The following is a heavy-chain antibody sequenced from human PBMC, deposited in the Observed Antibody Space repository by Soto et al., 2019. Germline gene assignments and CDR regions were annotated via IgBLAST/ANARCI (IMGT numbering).Heavy chain of an antibody. V-gene: IGHV3-23*01. CDR3: TKDYTYDFATYKRFDF. CDR1: GFGFSSYA. CDR2: ISGSGGTT. Sequence: GGSLRLSCATSGFGFSSYAMSWVRQVAGKGLEWVSTISGSGGTTHYTDSVKGRFTISRDNFKNTLFLQMNSLRAEDTAIYYCTKDYTYDFATYKRFDFWGQGVMVTAPQ. D-gene: IGHD2-15*01. J-gene: IGHJ4*02.